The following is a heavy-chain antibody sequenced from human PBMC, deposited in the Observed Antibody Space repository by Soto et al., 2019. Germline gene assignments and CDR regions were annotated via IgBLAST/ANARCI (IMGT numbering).Heavy chain of an antibody. CDR3: ARYYDFWSGYAGYYYGMDV. Sequence: ASVKVSCKASGYTFTSYGISWVRQAPGQGLEWMGWISAYNGNTNCAQKLQGRVTMTTDTSTSTAYMELRSLRSDDTAVYYCARYYDFWSGYAGYYYGMDVWGQGTTVTV. D-gene: IGHD3-3*01. CDR1: GYTFTSYG. V-gene: IGHV1-18*01. CDR2: ISAYNGNT. J-gene: IGHJ6*02.